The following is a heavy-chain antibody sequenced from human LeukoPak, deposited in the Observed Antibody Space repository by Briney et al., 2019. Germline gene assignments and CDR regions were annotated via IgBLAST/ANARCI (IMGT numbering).Heavy chain of an antibody. CDR1: GFTFSSYA. D-gene: IGHD6-6*01. J-gene: IGHJ4*02. V-gene: IGHV3-30*01. Sequence: GGSLRLSCAASGFTFSSYAMHWVRQAPGKGLEWVTVISYDGSNKYYADSVKGRFTISRDNSKNTLYLQMNSLRAEDTAVYYCARDIGSSSEGGGDYWGQGTLVTVSS. CDR2: ISYDGSNK. CDR3: ARDIGSSSEGGGDY.